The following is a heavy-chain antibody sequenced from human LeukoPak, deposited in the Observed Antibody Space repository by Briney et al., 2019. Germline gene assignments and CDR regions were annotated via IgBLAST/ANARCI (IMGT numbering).Heavy chain of an antibody. V-gene: IGHV1-2*02. Sequence: ASVKVSCKASGYTFTGYYMHWVRQAPGRGLEWMGWINPNSGGTNYAQKFQGRVTMTRDTSISTAYMELSRLRSDDTAVYYCARDYPYGSGSYYFDPWGQGTLVTVSS. J-gene: IGHJ5*02. D-gene: IGHD3-10*01. CDR1: GYTFTGYY. CDR3: ARDYPYGSGSYYFDP. CDR2: INPNSGGT.